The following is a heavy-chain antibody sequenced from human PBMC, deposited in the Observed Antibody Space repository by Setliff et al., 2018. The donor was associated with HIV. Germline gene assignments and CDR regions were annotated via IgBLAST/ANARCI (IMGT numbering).Heavy chain of an antibody. CDR3: ARGRNFWSDYYHYYYMDV. CDR1: GGSFSGHY. D-gene: IGHD3-3*01. J-gene: IGHJ6*03. CDR2: INHSGST. Sequence: SETLSLTCAVYGGSFSGHYWTWTRQPPGKGLEWIGYINHSGSTNYNPSLKSRVTISADTSKNQFSLKLSSVTAADTAVYYCARGRNFWSDYYHYYYMDVWGKGTMVTVSS. V-gene: IGHV4-34*01.